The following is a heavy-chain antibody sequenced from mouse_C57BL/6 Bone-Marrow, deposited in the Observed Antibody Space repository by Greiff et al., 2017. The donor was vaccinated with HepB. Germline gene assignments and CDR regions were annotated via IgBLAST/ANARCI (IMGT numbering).Heavy chain of an antibody. CDR1: GFTFSSYA. V-gene: IGHV5-4*01. J-gene: IGHJ4*01. CDR2: ISDGGSYT. CDR3: AREGVGWLLRCYAMDY. D-gene: IGHD2-3*01. Sequence: EVQGVESGGGLVKPGGSLKLSCAASGFTFSSYAMSWVRQTPEKRLEWVATISDGGSYTYYPDNVKGRFTISRDNAKNNLYLQMSHLKSEDTAMYYCAREGVGWLLRCYAMDYWGQGTSVTVSS.